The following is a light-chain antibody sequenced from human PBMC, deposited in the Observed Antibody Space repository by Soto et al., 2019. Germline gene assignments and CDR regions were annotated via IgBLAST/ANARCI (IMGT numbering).Light chain of an antibody. CDR1: QTISDN. CDR3: QQYNTWRT. V-gene: IGKV3-15*01. CDR2: GAS. J-gene: IGKJ1*01. Sequence: EIVLTQSPATLSVSPGERATLSCRTSQTISDNLAWYQQRPGQAPRLLIYGASTRATGVPARFSGGGSGTEFTLTISRLQSEDFAVYYCQQYNTWRTFGQGTKVEIK.